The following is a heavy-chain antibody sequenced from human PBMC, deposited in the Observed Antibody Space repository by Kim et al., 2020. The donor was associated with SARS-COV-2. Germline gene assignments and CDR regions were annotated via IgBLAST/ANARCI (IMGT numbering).Heavy chain of an antibody. CDR1: GDSIRSTSHY. D-gene: IGHD1-20*01. Sequence: SETLSLTCGVSGDSIRSTSHYWGWIRRPPGKGLEWIGSLDYSGSGATYYNPSLKSRVTISVDTSKNQFSLKVNSVTAADTAVYYCARIVMTGNVGRGYFDHWGQGTLVTVSS. CDR3: ARIVMTGNVGRGYFDH. V-gene: IGHV4-39*01. CDR2: LDYSGSGAT. J-gene: IGHJ4*02.